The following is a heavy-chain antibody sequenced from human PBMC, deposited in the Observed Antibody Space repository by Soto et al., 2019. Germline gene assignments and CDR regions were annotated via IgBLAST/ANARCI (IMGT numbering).Heavy chain of an antibody. CDR2: IYYSGST. CDR3: ARRIGKQYYFDY. V-gene: IGHV4-39*01. Sequence: SETLSLTCTVSGGSISSSSYYWGWFRQPPGKGLEWIGSIYYSGSTYYNPSLKSRVTISVDTSKNQFSLKLSSVTAADTAVYYCARRIGKQYYFDYWGQGTLVTVS. CDR1: GGSISSSSYY. D-gene: IGHD1-1*01. J-gene: IGHJ4*02.